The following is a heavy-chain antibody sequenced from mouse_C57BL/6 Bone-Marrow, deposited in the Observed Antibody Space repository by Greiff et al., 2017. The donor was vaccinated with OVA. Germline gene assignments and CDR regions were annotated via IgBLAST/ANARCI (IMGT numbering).Heavy chain of an antibody. D-gene: IGHD2-4*01. V-gene: IGHV1-19*01. J-gene: IGHJ4*01. CDR1: GYTFTDYY. CDR2: INPYNGGT. Sequence: EVQLQQSGPVLVKPGASVKMSCKASGYTFTDYYMNWVKQSHGKSLEWIGVINPYNGGTSYNQKFKGKATLTVDKSSSTAYMELNSLTSEDSAVYYCARWRGYYEGMDYWGQGTSVTVSS. CDR3: ARWRGYYEGMDY.